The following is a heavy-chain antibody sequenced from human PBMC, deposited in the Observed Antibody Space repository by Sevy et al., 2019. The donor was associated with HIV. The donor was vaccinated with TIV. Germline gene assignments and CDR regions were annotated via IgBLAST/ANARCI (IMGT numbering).Heavy chain of an antibody. D-gene: IGHD5-18*01. V-gene: IGHV3-11*01. CDR1: IFTFSDYY. Sequence: GGSLRLSCAASIFTFSDYYMTWIRQAPGKGLECVSHISSGGSHIDYADSVKGRFTISRDNAKKSLYLQMNSLTAEDTAVYYCERVRYNYGSYYFDYWGQGTLVTVSS. CDR2: ISSGGSHI. J-gene: IGHJ4*02. CDR3: ERVRYNYGSYYFDY.